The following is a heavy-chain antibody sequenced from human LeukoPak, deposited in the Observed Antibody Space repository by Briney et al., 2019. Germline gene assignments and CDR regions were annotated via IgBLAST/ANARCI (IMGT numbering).Heavy chain of an antibody. CDR3: ARGRMGATKFSSV. Sequence: SETLSLTCAVSGGSISSSNWWSWVRQPPGKGLEWIGEIYHSGSTNYNPSLKSRVTISVDTSKNQFSLKLRSVTAADTAVYYCARGRMGATKFSSVWAQGTLVTVSS. D-gene: IGHD1-26*01. V-gene: IGHV4-4*02. CDR1: GGSISSSNW. J-gene: IGHJ4*02. CDR2: IYHSGST.